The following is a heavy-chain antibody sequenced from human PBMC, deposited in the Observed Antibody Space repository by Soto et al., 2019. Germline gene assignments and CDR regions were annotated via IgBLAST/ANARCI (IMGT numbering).Heavy chain of an antibody. Sequence: SETLSLTCTVSGGSISSYYWGWIRQPPGKGLEWIGYIYYSGSTNYNPSLKSRVTISVDTSKNQFSLKLSSVTAADTAVYYCARDRVEYSSSWSPSGWFDPWGQGTLVTVSS. CDR2: IYYSGST. CDR3: ARDRVEYSSSWSPSGWFDP. J-gene: IGHJ5*02. V-gene: IGHV4-59*01. CDR1: GGSISSYY. D-gene: IGHD6-13*01.